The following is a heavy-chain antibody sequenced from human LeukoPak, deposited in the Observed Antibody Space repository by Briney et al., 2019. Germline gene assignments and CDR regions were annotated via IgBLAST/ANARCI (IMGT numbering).Heavy chain of an antibody. D-gene: IGHD2-8*01. Sequence: PGGSLRLSCAASGFTFSSYGMHWVRQAPGKGLEWVAFIRYDGSNKYYADSVKGRFTISRDNSKNTLYLQMNSLRAEDTAVYYCANAAPIVLMVYASHFDYWGQGTLVTVSS. V-gene: IGHV3-30*02. CDR3: ANAAPIVLMVYASHFDY. CDR2: IRYDGSNK. J-gene: IGHJ4*02. CDR1: GFTFSSYG.